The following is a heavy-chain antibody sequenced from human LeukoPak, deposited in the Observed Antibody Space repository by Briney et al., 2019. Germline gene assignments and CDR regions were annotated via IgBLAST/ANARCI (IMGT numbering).Heavy chain of an antibody. CDR3: ARGDYYDGSGYSQYFQH. CDR1: GISFSSHG. J-gene: IGHJ1*01. Sequence: GTSLRLSCAASGISFSSHGMHWVRQAPGKGLEWVAVIWYDGSNIYYADSVKGRFTISRDNSKNTLYLQMNSLRAEDTALYYCARGDYYDGSGYSQYFQHWGQGTLVTVSS. D-gene: IGHD3-22*01. CDR2: IWYDGSNI. V-gene: IGHV3-33*01.